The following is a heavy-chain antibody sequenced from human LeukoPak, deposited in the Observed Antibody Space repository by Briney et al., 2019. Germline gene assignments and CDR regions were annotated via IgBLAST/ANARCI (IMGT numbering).Heavy chain of an antibody. CDR3: VREARGYHYTYFDY. J-gene: IGHJ4*02. D-gene: IGHD5-18*01. CDR1: GLTRGGHD. CDR2: VSAGHHA. Sequence: GGYLRRYCTASGLTRGGHDMHWVRQTTGEGLEWVAAVSAGHHAFYAGSVKGRFTVSREDAKNSLYLQMNSLRAGDTAVYYCVREARGYHYTYFDYWGQGSLVTVSS. V-gene: IGHV3-13*01.